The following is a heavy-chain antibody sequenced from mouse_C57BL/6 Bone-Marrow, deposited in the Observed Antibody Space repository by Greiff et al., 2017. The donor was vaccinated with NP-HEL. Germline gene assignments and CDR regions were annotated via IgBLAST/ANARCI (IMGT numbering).Heavy chain of an antibody. D-gene: IGHD1-1*01. V-gene: IGHV14-4*01. CDR3: TTTHYYGSSPYWYFDV. CDR1: GFNIKDDY. CDR2: IDPENGDT. Sequence: VQLQQSGAELVRPGASVKLSCTASGFNIKDDYMHWVKQRPEQGLEWIGWIDPENGDTEYASKFQGKATITADTSSNTAYLQLSSLTSEDTADYYCTTTHYYGSSPYWYFDVWGTGTTVTVSS. J-gene: IGHJ1*03.